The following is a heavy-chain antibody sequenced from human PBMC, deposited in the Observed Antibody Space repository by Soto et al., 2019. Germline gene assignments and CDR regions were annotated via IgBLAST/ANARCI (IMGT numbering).Heavy chain of an antibody. Sequence: GESLKISCKGSGYSFTGYWISWVRQMPGKGLEWMGIIYPGDSDTRYSPSFQGQVTISADKSISTAYLQWSSLKASDTAMYYCARRAGSYYDALRHYYYGMDVWGQGTTVTVSS. D-gene: IGHD1-26*01. J-gene: IGHJ6*02. CDR3: ARRAGSYYDALRHYYYGMDV. CDR2: IYPGDSDT. V-gene: IGHV5-51*01. CDR1: GYSFTGYW.